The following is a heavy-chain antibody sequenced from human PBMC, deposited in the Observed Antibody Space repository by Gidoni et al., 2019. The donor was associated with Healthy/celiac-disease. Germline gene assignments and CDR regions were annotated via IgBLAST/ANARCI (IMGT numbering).Heavy chain of an antibody. CDR1: GFTFSSYG. J-gene: IGHJ4*02. CDR3: ARGLTYYDFWSGYYADY. V-gene: IGHV3-30*03. Sequence: QVQLVESGGGVVQPGRSLRLSCAASGFTFSSYGMHWVRQAPGKGLEWVAVISYDGSNKYYADSVKGRFTISRDNSKNTLYLQMNSLRAEDTAVYYCARGLTYYDFWSGYYADYWGQGTLVTVSS. CDR2: ISYDGSNK. D-gene: IGHD3-3*01.